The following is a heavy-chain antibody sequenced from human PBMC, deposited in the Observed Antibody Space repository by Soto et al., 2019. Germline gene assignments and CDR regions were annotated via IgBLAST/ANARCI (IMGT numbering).Heavy chain of an antibody. Sequence: VASVKVSCKASGYTFTSYGISWVRQAPGQGLEWMGWISAYNGNTNYAQKLQGRVTMTTDTSTSTAYMELRSLRSDDTAVYYCARSGYCSSTSCYEVDYYGMDVWGQGTTVTVS. D-gene: IGHD2-2*01. CDR2: ISAYNGNT. CDR1: GYTFTSYG. J-gene: IGHJ6*02. V-gene: IGHV1-18*01. CDR3: ARSGYCSSTSCYEVDYYGMDV.